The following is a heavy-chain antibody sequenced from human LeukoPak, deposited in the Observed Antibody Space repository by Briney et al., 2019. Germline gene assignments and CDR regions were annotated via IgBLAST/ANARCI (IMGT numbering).Heavy chain of an antibody. CDR3: VPFRTDIVVVPAAESNWFDP. D-gene: IGHD2-2*01. V-gene: IGHV4-39*01. J-gene: IGHJ5*02. CDR2: IYYSGST. Sequence: PSETLSLTCTVSGGSISSSSYYWGWIRQPPGKGLEWIGSIYYSGSTYYNPSLKSRVTMSVDTSKNQFSLKLSSVTAADTAVYYCVPFRTDIVVVPAAESNWFDPWGQGTLVTVSS. CDR1: GGSISSSSYY.